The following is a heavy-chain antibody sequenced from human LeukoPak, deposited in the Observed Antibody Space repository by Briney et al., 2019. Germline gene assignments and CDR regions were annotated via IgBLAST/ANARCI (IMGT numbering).Heavy chain of an antibody. J-gene: IGHJ4*02. V-gene: IGHV1-18*01. CDR3: ARVPTRHYGYSDY. CDR2: ISGNNGNT. CDR1: GYTFTSYG. Sequence: ASVKVSCKVSGYTFTSYGVSWVRQAPGQGLEWMGWISGNNGNTNYAQKLQGRVTMTTDTSTSTAYMELRRLRSDDTAVYYCARVPTRHYGYSDYWAREPWSPSPQ. D-gene: IGHD3-10*01.